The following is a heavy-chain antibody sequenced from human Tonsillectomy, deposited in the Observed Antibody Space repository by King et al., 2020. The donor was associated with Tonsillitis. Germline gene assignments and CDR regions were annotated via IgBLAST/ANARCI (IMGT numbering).Heavy chain of an antibody. Sequence: QLVESGGGLVKPGGSLRLSCAASGFTFSSYSMNWVRQAPGKGLEWVSSISSSSSYIYYADSVKGRFTISRDNAKNSLYLQMNSLRAEDTAVYYCARNGDYYDSSGYYYVYFDYWGQGTLVTVSS. D-gene: IGHD3-22*01. CDR3: ARNGDYYDSSGYYYVYFDY. CDR1: GFTFSSYS. CDR2: ISSSSSYI. V-gene: IGHV3-21*01. J-gene: IGHJ4*02.